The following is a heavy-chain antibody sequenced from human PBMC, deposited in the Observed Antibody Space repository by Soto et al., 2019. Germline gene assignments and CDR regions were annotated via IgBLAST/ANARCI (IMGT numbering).Heavy chain of an antibody. D-gene: IGHD1-26*01. CDR1: GFTFSGSA. Sequence: EVQLVESGGGLVQPGGSPKLSCAASGFTFSGSAMHWVRQASGKGLEWVGRIRSKANSYATAYAASVKGRFTISRDDSKNTAYLQMNSLKTEDTAVYYCTRRLSGIVGATGGMDVWGQGTTVTVSS. J-gene: IGHJ6*02. CDR2: IRSKANSYAT. V-gene: IGHV3-73*02. CDR3: TRRLSGIVGATGGMDV.